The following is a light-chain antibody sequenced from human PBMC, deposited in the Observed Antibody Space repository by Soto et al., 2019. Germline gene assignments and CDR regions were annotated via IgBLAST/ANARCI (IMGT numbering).Light chain of an antibody. Sequence: EIVLTQSPGTLSLSPGERATLSCRASQSVSSSYLAWYQQKPGQAPRLLIYGASSRATGIPDRFSGSGSGTDFTLTISRREPEDLAVYYCQQYGSSPETFGQGTKVEIK. J-gene: IGKJ1*01. V-gene: IGKV3-20*01. CDR1: QSVSSSY. CDR2: GAS. CDR3: QQYGSSPET.